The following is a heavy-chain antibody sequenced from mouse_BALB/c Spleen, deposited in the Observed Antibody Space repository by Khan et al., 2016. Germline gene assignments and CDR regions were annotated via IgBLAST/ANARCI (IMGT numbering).Heavy chain of an antibody. J-gene: IGHJ4*01. CDR3: ARCGGLRGTYYYAMDY. Sequence: EVELVESGPGLVKPSQSLSLTCTVTGYSITSNYAWNWIRQFPGNKMEWMGYITYSGGTSYNPSLKSRISITRDTSKNQLFLQLHSVTTEDTATYYCARCGGLRGTYYYAMDYWDQGTSVTVSS. V-gene: IGHV3-2*02. D-gene: IGHD1-1*01. CDR1: GYSITSNYA. CDR2: ITYSGGT.